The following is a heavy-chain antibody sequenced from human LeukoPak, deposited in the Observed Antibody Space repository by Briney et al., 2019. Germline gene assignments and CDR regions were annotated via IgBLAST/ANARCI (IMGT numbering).Heavy chain of an antibody. CDR2: IYSGGST. CDR1: GFTVSSNY. Sequence: GGSLRLSCAASGFTVSSNYTSWVRQAPGKGLEWVSVIYSGGSTYYADSVKGRFTISRDNSKNTLYLQMNSLRAEDTAVYYCARGRSYDILTGYWRRGDYFDYWGQGTLVSVSS. J-gene: IGHJ4*02. D-gene: IGHD3-9*01. V-gene: IGHV3-53*01. CDR3: ARGRSYDILTGYWRRGDYFDY.